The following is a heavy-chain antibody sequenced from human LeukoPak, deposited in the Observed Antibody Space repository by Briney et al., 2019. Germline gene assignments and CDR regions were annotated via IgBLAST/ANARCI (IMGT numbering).Heavy chain of an antibody. D-gene: IGHD2-2*01. CDR3: ARGACSSTSCYPYYYGMDV. CDR1: GYTFTGYY. CDR2: INPNSGGT. Sequence: GASVKVSCKASGYTFTGYYMHWVRQAPGQGLEWMGWINPNSGGTNYAQKFQGRVTTTRDTSISTAYMELSRLRSDDTAVYYCARGACSSTSCYPYYYGMDVWGQGTTVTVSS. V-gene: IGHV1-2*02. J-gene: IGHJ6*02.